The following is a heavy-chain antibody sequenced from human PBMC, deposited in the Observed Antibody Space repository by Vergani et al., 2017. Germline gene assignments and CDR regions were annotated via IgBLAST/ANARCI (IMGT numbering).Heavy chain of an antibody. CDR3: ARDPILGTAMVLDAFDI. CDR2: ISAYNGNT. J-gene: IGHJ3*02. CDR1: GYTFTSYG. V-gene: IGHV1-18*04. Sequence: QVQLVQSGAEVKKPGASVKVSCKASGYTFTSYGISWVRQAPGQGLEWMGWISAYNGNTNYAQKLQGRVTMTTDTARSTAYMEVRSLRSDDTAVYYCARDPILGTAMVLDAFDIWGQGTMVTVSS. D-gene: IGHD5-18*01.